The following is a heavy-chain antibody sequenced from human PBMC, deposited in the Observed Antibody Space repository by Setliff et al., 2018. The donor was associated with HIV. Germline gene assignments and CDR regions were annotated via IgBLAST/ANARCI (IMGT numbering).Heavy chain of an antibody. CDR1: GYTFTSYD. V-gene: IGHV1-8*02. J-gene: IGHJ5*02. Sequence: ASVKVSCKASGYTFTSYDINWVRQATGQGLEWMGWMNPNSGNTGYAQKFQGRVTMTRNTSISTAYVELSSLRSEDTAVYYCARGRGTIFGVVIKRNWFDPWGQGTLVTVSS. CDR2: MNPNSGNT. CDR3: ARGRGTIFGVVIKRNWFDP. D-gene: IGHD3-3*01.